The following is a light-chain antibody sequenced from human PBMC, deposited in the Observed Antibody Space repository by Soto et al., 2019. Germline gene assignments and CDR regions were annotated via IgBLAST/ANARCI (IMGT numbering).Light chain of an antibody. J-gene: IGKJ2*01. CDR3: QQYGPSPMYT. V-gene: IGKV3-20*01. CDR1: QTVSSSY. CDR2: GAS. Sequence: EIVLTQSPGTLSLSPGERANLSCRASQTVSSSYLAWYQQKPGQAPRLLIYGASTRATGIPGRFSGSASGTDFTITISRLEPEDFAVYYCQQYGPSPMYTFGQGTNLEIK.